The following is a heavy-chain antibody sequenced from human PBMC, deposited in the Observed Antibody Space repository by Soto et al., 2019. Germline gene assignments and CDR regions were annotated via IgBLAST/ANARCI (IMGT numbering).Heavy chain of an antibody. J-gene: IGHJ6*02. Sequence: GASVKVSCKASGYTFTRYTMNWVRQAPGQRLEWMGWINPDNGNTKSSQKFQDRVIITRDTSASTAYMDLSSLRSEDTAVYYCARAALVPAAEYYYYGMDVWGQGTTVTVSS. D-gene: IGHD2-2*01. V-gene: IGHV1-3*01. CDR1: GYTFTRYT. CDR2: INPDNGNT. CDR3: ARAALVPAAEYYYYGMDV.